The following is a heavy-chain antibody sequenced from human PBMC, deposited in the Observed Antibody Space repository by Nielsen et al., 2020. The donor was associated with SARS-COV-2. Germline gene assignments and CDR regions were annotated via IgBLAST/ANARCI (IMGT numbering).Heavy chain of an antibody. J-gene: IGHJ6*02. V-gene: IGHV3-64D*09. Sequence: LKISCSASGFTFSSYAMHWVRQAPGKGLEYVSAISSNGGSTYYADSVKGRFTISRDNSKNTLYLQMSSMRAEDTAVYYCVKDRGGYDPILGYYYYGMDVWGQGTTVTVSS. D-gene: IGHD3-10*01. CDR1: GFTFSSYA. CDR2: ISSNGGST. CDR3: VKDRGGYDPILGYYYYGMDV.